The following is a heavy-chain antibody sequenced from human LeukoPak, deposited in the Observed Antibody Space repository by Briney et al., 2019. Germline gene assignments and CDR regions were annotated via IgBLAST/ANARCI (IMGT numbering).Heavy chain of an antibody. CDR3: ARRRYYDSTGYLD. J-gene: IGHJ1*01. Sequence: SETLSLTCTVSGGSISSSSYYWGWIRQPPGKGLEWIGSIYYSGRTYYNPSLKSRVTISIDTSKNQFSLNLSSVTAADTAVYYCARRRYYDSTGYLDWDQGTLVTVSS. CDR2: IYYSGRT. D-gene: IGHD3-22*01. CDR1: GGSISSSSYY. V-gene: IGHV4-39*01.